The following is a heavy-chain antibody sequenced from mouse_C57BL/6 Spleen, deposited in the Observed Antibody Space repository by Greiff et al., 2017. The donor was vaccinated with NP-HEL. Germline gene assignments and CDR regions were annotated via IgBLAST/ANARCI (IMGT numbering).Heavy chain of an antibody. CDR1: GYTFTDYY. Sequence: VQLQQSGPELVKPGASVKISCKASGYTFTDYYINWVKQRPGQGLEWIGWIFPGSGSTYYNEKFKGKATLTVDKSSSTAYMLLSSLTSEDSAVYFCARYYYGSSRYYAMDYWGQGTSVTVSS. CDR3: ARYYYGSSRYYAMDY. V-gene: IGHV1-75*01. D-gene: IGHD1-1*01. J-gene: IGHJ4*01. CDR2: IFPGSGST.